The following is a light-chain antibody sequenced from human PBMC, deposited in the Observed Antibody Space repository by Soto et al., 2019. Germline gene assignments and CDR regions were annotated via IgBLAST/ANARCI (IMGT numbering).Light chain of an antibody. CDR3: QQYNNWPRT. CDR1: QSVNIN. V-gene: IGKV3-15*01. J-gene: IGKJ1*01. CDR2: GAT. Sequence: EIVMTQSPATLSVSPGERATLSCRASQSVNINLAWYQQKPGQAPRLLIHGATTRATGIPARFSGSGSGTEFTLTISSLQSEDFAVYYCQQYNNWPRTFGQGTKVDNK.